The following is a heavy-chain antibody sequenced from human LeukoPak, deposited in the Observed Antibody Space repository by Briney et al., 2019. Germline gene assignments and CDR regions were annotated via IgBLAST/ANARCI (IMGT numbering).Heavy chain of an antibody. D-gene: IGHD1-14*01. V-gene: IGHV1-69*05. Sequence: ASVKVSCKASGGTFSSYDISWVLQAPGQGLEGMGGIIPIFGTANYAQKFQGRVTITTDESTSTAYMELSSLRSEDTAVYYCARGLNRNAFDIWGQGTMVTVSS. CDR1: GGTFSSYD. CDR2: IIPIFGTA. CDR3: ARGLNRNAFDI. J-gene: IGHJ3*02.